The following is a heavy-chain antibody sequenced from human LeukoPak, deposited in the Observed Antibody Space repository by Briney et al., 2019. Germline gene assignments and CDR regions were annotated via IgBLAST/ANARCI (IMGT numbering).Heavy chain of an antibody. J-gene: IGHJ4*02. V-gene: IGHV3-20*04. CDR2: INWNGGRT. D-gene: IGHD3-22*01. CDR1: GFTFDDYG. Sequence: GGSLRLSCAASGFTFDDYGMSWVRQAPGKGLEWVSGINWNGGRTFYADSVKGRFTISRDNAKNSLYLQMNSLRADDTALYYCAKHAWKDSVGYYPEYGAQGPLVTVSS. CDR3: AKHAWKDSVGYYPEY.